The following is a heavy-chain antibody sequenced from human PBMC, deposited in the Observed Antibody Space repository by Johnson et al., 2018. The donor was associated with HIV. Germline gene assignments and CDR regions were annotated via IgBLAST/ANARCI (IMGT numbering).Heavy chain of an antibody. J-gene: IGHJ3*02. CDR3: AGEAVTVRGWGHVFDI. Sequence: VQLVESGGGLAQPGGSLRLSCAASGFTFSNHYMSWVRQAPGKGLEWVANIKQDGSETYSVDSVKGRFTISRDNAKNSLYLQMKSLRAEDTAGYYCAGEAVTVRGWGHVFDIWGQGTMVTVSS. CDR2: IKQDGSET. D-gene: IGHD4-17*01. V-gene: IGHV3-7*01. CDR1: GFTFSNHY.